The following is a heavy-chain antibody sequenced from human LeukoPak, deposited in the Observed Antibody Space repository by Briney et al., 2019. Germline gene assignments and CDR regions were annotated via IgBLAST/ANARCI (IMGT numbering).Heavy chain of an antibody. Sequence: ASVKVSCKASGNTFTDYYIHWLRQAPGQGLVWMGIINPSGGTTRYAQKFQGRVTMTRDTSTSTVYMELSSLKSEDAAVYYCALSSGYFWGQGTMVTVSS. CDR3: ALSSGYF. V-gene: IGHV1-46*01. D-gene: IGHD3-22*01. CDR1: GNTFTDYY. J-gene: IGHJ3*01. CDR2: INPSGGTT.